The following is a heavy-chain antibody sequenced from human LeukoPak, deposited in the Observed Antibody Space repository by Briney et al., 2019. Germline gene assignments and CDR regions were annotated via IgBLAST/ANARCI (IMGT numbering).Heavy chain of an antibody. CDR1: GYSISSGYY. CDR2: IYHRGST. J-gene: IGHJ5*02. V-gene: IGHV4-38-2*02. CDR3: AGVGYSYGSENWFDP. Sequence: SETLSLTCTVSGYSISSGYYWGWIRQPPGKGLEWIGSIYHRGSTYYNPSLKSRVTISVDTSKNQFSLKLSSVTAADTAVYYCAGVGYSYGSENWFDPWGQGTLVTVSS. D-gene: IGHD5-18*01.